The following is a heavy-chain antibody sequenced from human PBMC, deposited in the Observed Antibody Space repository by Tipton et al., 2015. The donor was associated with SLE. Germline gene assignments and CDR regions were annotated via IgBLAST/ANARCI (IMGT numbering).Heavy chain of an antibody. CDR1: GGSVRSTDYY. CDR3: ARGERSSMPDC. J-gene: IGHJ4*02. Sequence: TLSLTCTVSGGSVRSTDYYWSWIRQPAGKGLEWIGRIYSSGTTNYNPSLKSRLSISIDTSNNQFSLKLNSVTAADTAVYYCARGERSSMPDCWGQGTLVTVSS. V-gene: IGHV4-61*02. D-gene: IGHD2-2*01. CDR2: IYSSGTT.